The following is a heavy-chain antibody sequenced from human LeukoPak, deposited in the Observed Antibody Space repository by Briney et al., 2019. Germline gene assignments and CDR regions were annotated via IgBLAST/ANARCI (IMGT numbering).Heavy chain of an antibody. D-gene: IGHD2-15*01. CDR1: GGTISSSSYY. CDR2: IYYSGST. J-gene: IGHJ4*02. CDR3: ARHVEEVTRVNSVDY. Sequence: SETLSLTCTVSGGTISSSSYYWGWIRQPPGKGLEWIGSIYYSGSTYYNPSLKSRVTISVDTSKNQFSLKLSSVTAADSAVYCCARHVEEVTRVNSVDYWGQGTLVTVSS. V-gene: IGHV4-39*01.